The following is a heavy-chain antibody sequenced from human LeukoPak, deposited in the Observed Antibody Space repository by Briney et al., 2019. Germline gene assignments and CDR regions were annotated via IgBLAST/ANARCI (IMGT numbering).Heavy chain of an antibody. J-gene: IGHJ3*02. CDR2: TYYTGTT. V-gene: IGHV4-59*08. CDR3: AGLRSRAFDI. D-gene: IGHD6-6*01. CDR1: GGSTISHY. Sequence: SETLSLTCIVSGGSTISHYWSWLRQPPGKGLEWIAYTYYTGTTNYNPSLKSRVTISIDTSKDQFSLRLSSVTAADTAVYYCAGLRSRAFDIWGPGTMVSVSS.